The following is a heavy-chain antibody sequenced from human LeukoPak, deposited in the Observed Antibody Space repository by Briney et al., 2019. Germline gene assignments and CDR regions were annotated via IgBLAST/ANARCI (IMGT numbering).Heavy chain of an antibody. V-gene: IGHV1-18*01. CDR1: GDTFTSYG. CDR2: IGAYNGNT. J-gene: IGHJ5*02. CDR3: AREEQWLVRSWFDP. Sequence: GASVKVSCKASGDTFTSYGISWVRQAPGQGLEWMGWIGAYNGNTNYAQKLQGRVTMTTDTSTSTAYMELRSLRSDDTAVYYCAREEQWLVRSWFDPWGQGTLVTVSS. D-gene: IGHD6-19*01.